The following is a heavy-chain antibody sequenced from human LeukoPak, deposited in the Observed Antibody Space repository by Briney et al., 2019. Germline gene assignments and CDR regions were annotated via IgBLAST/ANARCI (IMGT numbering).Heavy chain of an antibody. CDR2: ISGSGGST. V-gene: IGHV3-23*01. CDR1: GFTFNSYA. J-gene: IGHJ4*02. CDR3: AKVGRRIAAAGLDY. D-gene: IGHD6-13*01. Sequence: GGSLRVSCAASGFTFNSYAMSWVRQAQGKGLEWVSAISGSGGSTYYADSVKGRFTISRDNSKNTLYLQMNSLRAEDTAVYYCAKVGRRIAAAGLDYWGQGTLVTVSS.